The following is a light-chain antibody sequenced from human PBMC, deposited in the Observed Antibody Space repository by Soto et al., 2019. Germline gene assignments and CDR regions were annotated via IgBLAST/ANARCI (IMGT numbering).Light chain of an antibody. CDR2: GAS. V-gene: IGKV1-39*01. J-gene: IGKJ2*01. CDR1: QNIIKY. Sequence: DIQMTQSPSSLSASVGDRVTITCRTSQNIIKYLNWYQQKPGKAPKFLIYGASTLQTGVPSRFSGSGSATDYTLSISSVQPEDFATYYCQQTYTTPYTFGQGTKLDIK. CDR3: QQTYTTPYT.